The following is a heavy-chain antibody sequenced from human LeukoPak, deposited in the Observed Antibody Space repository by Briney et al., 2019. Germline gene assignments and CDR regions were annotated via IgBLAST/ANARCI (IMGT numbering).Heavy chain of an antibody. Sequence: GSLRLSCAASGFTFSSYAMSWVRQPPGKGLEWIGEIYHSGSTNYNPSLKSRVTISVDKSKNQFSLKLSSVTAADTAVYYCARTITYYYDSSGYSGNDAFDIWGQGTMVTVSS. CDR3: ARTITYYYDSSGYSGNDAFDI. J-gene: IGHJ3*02. CDR2: IYHSGST. D-gene: IGHD3-22*01. CDR1: GFTFSSYAM. V-gene: IGHV4-4*02.